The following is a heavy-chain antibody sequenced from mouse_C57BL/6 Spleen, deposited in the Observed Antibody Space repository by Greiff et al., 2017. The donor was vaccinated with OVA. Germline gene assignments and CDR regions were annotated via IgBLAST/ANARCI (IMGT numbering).Heavy chain of an antibody. J-gene: IGHJ1*03. CDR2: ISSGSSTI. CDR3: ARCELGRGYFEG. Sequence: EVKLVESGGGLVKPGGSLKLSCAASGFTFSDYGMHWVRQAPEKGLEWVAYISSGSSTIYYADPVKGRFTISRDNAKNTLFLQMTSLRSEDTAMYYCARCELGRGYFEGWGTGTTVTVSS. V-gene: IGHV5-17*01. CDR1: GFTFSDYG. D-gene: IGHD4-1*01.